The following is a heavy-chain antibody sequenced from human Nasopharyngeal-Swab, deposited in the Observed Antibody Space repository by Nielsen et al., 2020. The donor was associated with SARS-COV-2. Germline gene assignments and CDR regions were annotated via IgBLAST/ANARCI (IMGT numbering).Heavy chain of an antibody. J-gene: IGHJ6*02. Sequence: SLKISCAASGFTFDDYAMHWVRQAPGKGLEWVSGITWNSGRLGYADSVKGRFTISRDNAKNSLYLQMNSLRAEDTAVYYCAKDLQKWLVLGGYYYYNMDVWGQGTTVTVSS. CDR3: AKDLQKWLVLGGYYYYNMDV. V-gene: IGHV3-9*01. CDR1: GFTFDDYA. CDR2: ITWNSGRL. D-gene: IGHD6-19*01.